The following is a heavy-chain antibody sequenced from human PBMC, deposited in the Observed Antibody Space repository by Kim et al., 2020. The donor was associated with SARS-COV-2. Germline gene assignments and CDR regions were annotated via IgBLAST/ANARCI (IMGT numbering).Heavy chain of an antibody. Sequence: GGSLRFSCAASGFTFTTYSMNWVRQAPGKGLEWVSHISSSSSTIYYADSVKGRFTISRDNAKNSLYLQMNSLRDEDTAVYYCARDYYGDFVFDYWGQGTLVTVSS. D-gene: IGHD4-17*01. CDR2: ISSSSSTI. V-gene: IGHV3-48*02. CDR3: ARDYYGDFVFDY. CDR1: GFTFTTYS. J-gene: IGHJ4*02.